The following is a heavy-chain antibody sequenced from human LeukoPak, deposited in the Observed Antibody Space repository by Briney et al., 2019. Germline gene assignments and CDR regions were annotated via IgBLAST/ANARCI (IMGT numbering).Heavy chain of an antibody. V-gene: IGHV3-21*01. J-gene: IGHJ3*02. CDR2: ISSSSSYI. CDR1: GFTFSSYS. D-gene: IGHD6-6*01. CDR3: ARSIAAVPYAFDI. Sequence: AGGSLRLSCAASGFTFSSYSMNWVRQAPGKGLEWVSSISSSSSYIYYADLVKGRFTISRDNAKNSLYLQMNSLRAEDTAVYYCARSIAAVPYAFDIWGQGTMVTVSS.